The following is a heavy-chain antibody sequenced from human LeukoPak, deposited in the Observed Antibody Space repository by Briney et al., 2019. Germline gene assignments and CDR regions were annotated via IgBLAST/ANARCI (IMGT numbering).Heavy chain of an antibody. V-gene: IGHV3-23*01. J-gene: IGHJ4*02. D-gene: IGHD6-13*01. CDR2: ISGSGGST. CDR1: GFTFSSYA. Sequence: RGSLRLSCAASGFTFSSYAMSWVRHAPGKGLEWGSGISGSGGSTHYADSVKGRFTISRDNSKNTLYLQMNSLRAEDTAVHYCAKDGDAFRGSSWSFFDFWGQGTLVTVSS. CDR3: AKDGDAFRGSSWSFFDF.